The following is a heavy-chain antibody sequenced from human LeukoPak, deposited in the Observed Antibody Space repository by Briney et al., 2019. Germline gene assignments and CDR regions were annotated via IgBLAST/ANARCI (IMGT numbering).Heavy chain of an antibody. J-gene: IGHJ4*02. CDR2: IYYSGNT. V-gene: IGHV4-30-4*07. CDR3: ATSNLRYGRFGELLPYFFDY. D-gene: IGHD3-10*01. Sequence: PSQTLSLTCAVSGGSIISGGYSWSWIRQPPGKGLEWIGYIYYSGNTYSNPSLKSRVTILVDTSKNQFSLRLTSVTAADTAVYYCATSNLRYGRFGELLPYFFDYWGQGTLVTVSS. CDR1: GGSIISGGYS.